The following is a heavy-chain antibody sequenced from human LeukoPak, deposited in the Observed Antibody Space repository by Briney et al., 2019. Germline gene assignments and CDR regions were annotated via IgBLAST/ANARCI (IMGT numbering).Heavy chain of an antibody. CDR3: ARGRGLLWFGESRYYFDY. CDR1: GGSISSSSYY. CDR2: IYYSGST. Sequence: SETLSLTCTVSGGSISSSSYYWGWIRQPPGKGLEWIGSIYYSGSTYYNPSLKSRVTISVDTSKNQFSLKLSSVTAADTAVYYCARGRGLLWFGESRYYFDYWGQGTLVTVSS. D-gene: IGHD3-10*01. V-gene: IGHV4-39*07. J-gene: IGHJ4*02.